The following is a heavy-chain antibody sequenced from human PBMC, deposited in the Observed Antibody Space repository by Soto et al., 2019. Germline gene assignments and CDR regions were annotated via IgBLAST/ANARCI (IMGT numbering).Heavy chain of an antibody. CDR3: ARLYSNSYFDY. Sequence: PSETLSLTCTVSGGSISSSSYYWGWIRQPPGKGLEWFGSIFFSGSTYYNPSLKSRVTISVDTSKSQFSLKLSSVTAADTAVYYCARLYSNSYFDYWGQGTLVTVS. D-gene: IGHD4-4*01. V-gene: IGHV4-39*01. CDR1: GGSISSSSYY. CDR2: IFFSGST. J-gene: IGHJ4*02.